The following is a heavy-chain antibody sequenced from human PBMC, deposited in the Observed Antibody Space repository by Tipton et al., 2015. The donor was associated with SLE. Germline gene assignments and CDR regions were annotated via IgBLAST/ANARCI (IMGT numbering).Heavy chain of an antibody. J-gene: IGHJ4*02. V-gene: IGHV4-34*01. CDR2: INHSGST. CDR1: GGSFIGYY. D-gene: IGHD3-16*01. Sequence: TLSLTCSIYGGSFIGYYWTWIRQPPGKGLEWIAEINHSGSTNTNPSLKSRVTISGDTSKNQVFLRLTSVTAADTAVYYCARVHPWGLFDYWGQGTLVTVSS. CDR3: ARVHPWGLFDY.